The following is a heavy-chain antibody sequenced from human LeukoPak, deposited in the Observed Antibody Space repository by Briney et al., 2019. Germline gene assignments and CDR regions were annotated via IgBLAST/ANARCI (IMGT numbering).Heavy chain of an antibody. Sequence: SETLSLTCAVYGGSCDDYYCSWIRQPPGKGLEWIGEIHPHGIFYYNSSLTSRVTISIDTSKSQFSLRLTSVTAADTALYYCARGRDRSKAGDLWGQGSLVIVSS. CDR3: ARGRDRSKAGDL. CDR2: IHPHGIF. CDR1: GGSCDDYY. D-gene: IGHD5-24*01. V-gene: IGHV4-34*01. J-gene: IGHJ5*02.